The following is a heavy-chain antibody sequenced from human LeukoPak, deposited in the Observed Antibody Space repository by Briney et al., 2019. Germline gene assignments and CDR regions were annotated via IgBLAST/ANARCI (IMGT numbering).Heavy chain of an antibody. CDR2: IHTSGST. Sequence: SETLSLTCTVSGGSISSYYWSWIRQPPGKGLEWIGYIHTSGSTNYNPSLKSRVTISVDTSKNQFSLKLSSVTAADTAVYYCARRRTLGGSGGCCWFDPWGQGTLVTVSS. CDR3: ARRRTLGGSGGCCWFDP. CDR1: GGSISSYY. D-gene: IGHD3-16*01. V-gene: IGHV4-4*09. J-gene: IGHJ5*02.